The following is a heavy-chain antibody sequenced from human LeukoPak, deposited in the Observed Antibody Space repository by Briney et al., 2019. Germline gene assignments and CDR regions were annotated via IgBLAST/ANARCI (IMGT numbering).Heavy chain of an antibody. CDR1: GFPFNSYG. CDR2: ISAYNGYT. J-gene: IGHJ5*02. CDR3: ARASWRAYFYTSGILGGSDP. D-gene: IGHD3-10*01. V-gene: IGHV1-18*01. Sequence: GASVKVSCKTSGFPFNSYGFSWVRQAPGQGLEWMGWISAYNGYTNYAHKFQGRVSMTTDTSTSTAYMELRSLTSDDTAVYFCARASWRAYFYTSGILGGSDPWGQGTLVTVSS.